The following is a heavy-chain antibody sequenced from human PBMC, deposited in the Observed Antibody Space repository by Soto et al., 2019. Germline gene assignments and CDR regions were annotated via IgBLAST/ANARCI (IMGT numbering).Heavy chain of an antibody. J-gene: IGHJ4*02. Sequence: ASVKVSCKASGYTFTNYYMHWVRQAPGQGPEWMGIINPSGGRTTYTQKFQGRVTMTRDTSTSTVYMELSSLRSEDTAVYYCARDSSDNNGLDYWGQGTLVTVSS. CDR2: INPSGGRT. D-gene: IGHD2-8*01. CDR3: ARDSSDNNGLDY. V-gene: IGHV1-46*03. CDR1: GYTFTNYY.